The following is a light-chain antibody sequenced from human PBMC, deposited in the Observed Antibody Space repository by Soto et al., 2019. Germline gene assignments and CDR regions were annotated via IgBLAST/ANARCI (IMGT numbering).Light chain of an antibody. CDR2: DAS. Sequence: IVLTQSPATLSLSPGERATLSCRASQSVRSSLAWYQQQPGQAPRLLIYDASNRATGIPGRFSGSGSGTDFTLTISSLDPKDFAVYYCQQYGSSPYTFGQGTKLEIK. CDR3: QQYGSSPYT. V-gene: IGKV3-11*01. CDR1: QSVRSS. J-gene: IGKJ2*01.